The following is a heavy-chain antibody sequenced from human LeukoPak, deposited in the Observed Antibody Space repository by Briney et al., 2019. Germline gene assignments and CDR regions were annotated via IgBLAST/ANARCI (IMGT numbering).Heavy chain of an antibody. CDR3: AGLYRGGGAMDHNWFDP. J-gene: IGHJ5*02. D-gene: IGHD3-16*01. CDR1: GGSISSYY. V-gene: IGHV4-59*01. CDR2: IYYSGST. Sequence: PSETLSLTCTVSGGSISSYYWSWIRQPAGKGLEWIGYIYYSGSTNYNPSLKSRVTISVDTSKNQFSLKLSSVTAADTAVYYCAGLYRGGGAMDHNWFDPWGQGTLVTVSS.